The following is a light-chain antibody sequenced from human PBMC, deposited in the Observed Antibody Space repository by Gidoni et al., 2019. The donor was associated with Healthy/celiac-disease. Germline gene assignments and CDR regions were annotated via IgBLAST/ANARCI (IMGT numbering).Light chain of an antibody. Sequence: DIQMTQSPSSLSASVGDRVTITCRASQSISSYLNWYQQKPGKAPKLLIYAASSLQSWDPSRFSGSGSGTDFTLTISSLQPEDFATYYCQQSYSTLAWTFGQXTKVEIK. CDR2: AAS. CDR3: QQSYSTLAWT. V-gene: IGKV1-39*01. J-gene: IGKJ1*01. CDR1: QSISSY.